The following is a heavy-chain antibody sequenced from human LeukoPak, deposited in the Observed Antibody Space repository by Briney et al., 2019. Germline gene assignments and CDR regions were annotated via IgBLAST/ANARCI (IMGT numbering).Heavy chain of an antibody. D-gene: IGHD5-18*01. J-gene: IGHJ6*03. V-gene: IGHV4-4*07. CDR3: ARASSHSLGYYYYMDV. Sequence: SETLSLTCTVSGGSISSYYWSWIRQPAGKGLEWIGRIYTSGSTNYNPSLKSRVTMSIDTSKNQFSLKLSSVTAADTAVYYCARASSHSLGYYYYMDVWGKGTTVTISS. CDR2: IYTSGST. CDR1: GGSISSYY.